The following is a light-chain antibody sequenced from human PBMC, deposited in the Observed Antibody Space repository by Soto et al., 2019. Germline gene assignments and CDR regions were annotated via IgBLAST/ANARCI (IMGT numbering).Light chain of an antibody. J-gene: IGLJ1*01. CDR1: STDIGDYNY. CDR2: DVS. Sequence: QSALTQPASVSGSPGQSITISCTGTSTDIGDYNYVSWYQHHPGKAPKLMIYDVSDRPSGISNRFSGSKSDNTASLTISGLQAEDEAEYYCSSYTSSRTYVFGTGTKLTVL. V-gene: IGLV2-14*01. CDR3: SSYTSSRTYV.